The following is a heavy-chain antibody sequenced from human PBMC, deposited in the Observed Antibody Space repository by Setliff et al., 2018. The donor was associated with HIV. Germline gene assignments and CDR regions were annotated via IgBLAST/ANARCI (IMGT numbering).Heavy chain of an antibody. Sequence: SETLSLTCTVSGGSISSGGYYWSWIRQPPGKGLEWIGEINHSGSTNYNPSLKSRVTISVDTSKNQFSLKLSSVTAADTAVYYCARTGDSSSSNLYYYYYMDVWGKGTTVTVSS. CDR3: ARTGDSSSSNLYYYYYMDV. V-gene: IGHV4-39*07. CDR1: GGSISSGGYY. J-gene: IGHJ6*03. D-gene: IGHD6-6*01. CDR2: INHSGST.